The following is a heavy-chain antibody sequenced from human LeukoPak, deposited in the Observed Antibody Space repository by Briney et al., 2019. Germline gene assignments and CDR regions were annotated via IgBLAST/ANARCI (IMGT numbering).Heavy chain of an antibody. Sequence: PGRSLRLSCAASGFTFSSYSMNWVRQAPGKGLEWVSSISSSSSYIYYADSVKGRFTISRDNAKNSLYLQMNSLRAEDTAVYYCARLGVVTGKREVNPLDYWGQGTLVTVSS. CDR2: ISSSSSYI. D-gene: IGHD2-21*02. CDR1: GFTFSSYS. V-gene: IGHV3-21*01. J-gene: IGHJ4*02. CDR3: ARLGVVTGKREVNPLDY.